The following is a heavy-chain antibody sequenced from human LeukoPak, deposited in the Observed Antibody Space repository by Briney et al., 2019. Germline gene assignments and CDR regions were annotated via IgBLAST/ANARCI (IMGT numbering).Heavy chain of an antibody. CDR2: TKKDVREK. J-gene: IGHJ4*02. Sequence: GGSLRLACAASGFTFSTYWMSWVRQAPGKGLEWVANTKKDVREKKYINSVKGRCTISRDNAEKPIYLQMNSLRAEDTAVYYCAREGVHCSGRSCLKAYWGQGTQVTVSS. D-gene: IGHD2-15*01. V-gene: IGHV3-7*03. CDR1: GFTFSTYW. CDR3: AREGVHCSGRSCLKAY.